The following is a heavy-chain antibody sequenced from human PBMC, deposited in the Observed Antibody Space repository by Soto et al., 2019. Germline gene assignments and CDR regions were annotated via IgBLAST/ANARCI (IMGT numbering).Heavy chain of an antibody. J-gene: IGHJ4*02. CDR2: INPNNGAT. D-gene: IGHD3-16*02. CDR1: Y. CDR3: APQHPDIRRYFDH. Sequence: YRRSGRQDPGQGLEYMGWINPNNGATNYAQNFQGRVTMTWDTSISTAYMEVRRLRSDDTAVYSCAPQHPDIRRYFDHRAQPTLGTLSS. V-gene: IGHV1-2*02.